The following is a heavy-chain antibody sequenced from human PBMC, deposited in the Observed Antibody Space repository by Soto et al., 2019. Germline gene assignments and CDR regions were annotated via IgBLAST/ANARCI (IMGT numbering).Heavy chain of an antibody. CDR2: IYYSGST. CDR3: ARYSSSSVFDY. D-gene: IGHD6-6*01. V-gene: IGHV4-31*03. Sequence: SSETLSLTCTVSGGSISSGGYYWSWIRQHPGKGLEWIGYIYYSGSTYYNPSLKSRVTISVDTSKNQFSLKLSSVTAADTAVYYCARYSSSSVFDYWGQGTLVTVSS. CDR1: GGSISSGGYY. J-gene: IGHJ4*02.